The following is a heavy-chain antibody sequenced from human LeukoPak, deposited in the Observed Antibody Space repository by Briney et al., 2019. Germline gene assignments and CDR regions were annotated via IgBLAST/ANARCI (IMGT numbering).Heavy chain of an antibody. V-gene: IGHV4-38-2*02. CDR3: ARDRRLTTVTNNWFDP. J-gene: IGHJ5*02. CDR1: GYSISSGYY. Sequence: SETLSLTCTVSGYSISSGYYWGWIRQPPGKGLEWIGSIYHSGSTYYNPSLKSRVTISVDTSKNQFSLKLSSVTAADTAVYYCARDRRLTTVTNNWFDPWGQGTLVTVSS. D-gene: IGHD4-11*01. CDR2: IYHSGST.